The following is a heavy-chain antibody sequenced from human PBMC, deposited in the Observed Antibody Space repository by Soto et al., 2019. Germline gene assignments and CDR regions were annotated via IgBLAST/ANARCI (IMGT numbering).Heavy chain of an antibody. CDR3: ARDRATGFGSVVRRNWLDP. CDR1: GYIFTNSA. D-gene: IGHD2-15*01. CDR2: INTGNGNT. Sequence: QIQLVQSGAEVKKPGASVRVSCMTSGYIFTNSAMHWVRLAPGQRLEWLGWINTGNGNTQYSQNFQGRVTITRDTSAKTAYMELSSLRSEDTAVYYCARDRATGFGSVVRRNWLDPWGQGTLVTVSS. V-gene: IGHV1-3*04. J-gene: IGHJ5*02.